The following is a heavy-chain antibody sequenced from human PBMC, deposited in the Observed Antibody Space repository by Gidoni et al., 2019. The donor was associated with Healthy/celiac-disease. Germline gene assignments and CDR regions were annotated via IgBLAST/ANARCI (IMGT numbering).Heavy chain of an antibody. V-gene: IGHV3-23*01. D-gene: IGHD6-13*01. Sequence: EVQLLESGGGLVQPGGSLRLSCAASGFTFSSYAMSWVRQAPGKGLEWVSAISGSGGSTYYADSVKGRFTISRDNSKNTLYLQMNSLRAEDTAVYYCAKDGSIAAAGSGYFDYWGQGTLVTVSS. CDR2: ISGSGGST. CDR1: GFTFSSYA. CDR3: AKDGSIAAAGSGYFDY. J-gene: IGHJ4*02.